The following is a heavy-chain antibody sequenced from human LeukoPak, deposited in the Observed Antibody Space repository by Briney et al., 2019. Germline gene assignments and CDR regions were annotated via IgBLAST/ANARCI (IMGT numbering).Heavy chain of an antibody. J-gene: IGHJ3*02. CDR2: ISSSSSYI. CDR3: ARDLEYRSGGSCYGAFDI. D-gene: IGHD2-15*01. CDR1: GFTFSSYS. Sequence: GGSLRLSCAASGFTFSSYSMNWVRQAPGKGLEWVSSISSSSSYIYYADSVKGRFTISRDNAKNSLYLQMNSLRAEDTAVYYCARDLEYRSGGSCYGAFDIWGQGTMVTVSS. V-gene: IGHV3-21*01.